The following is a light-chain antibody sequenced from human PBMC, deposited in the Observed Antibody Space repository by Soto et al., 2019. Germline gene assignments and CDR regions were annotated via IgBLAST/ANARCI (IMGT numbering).Light chain of an antibody. Sequence: VLTQSPATLSVSPGERAILSCRASQSLSSSFLAWYQQKPGQAPRLLIYSLSNRATGIPDRFSGGGSGTDFTLTISRLEPADFAVYYCQQYGRSPLTFGGGTKVDNK. CDR3: QQYGRSPLT. V-gene: IGKV3-20*01. CDR1: QSLSSSF. CDR2: SLS. J-gene: IGKJ4*01.